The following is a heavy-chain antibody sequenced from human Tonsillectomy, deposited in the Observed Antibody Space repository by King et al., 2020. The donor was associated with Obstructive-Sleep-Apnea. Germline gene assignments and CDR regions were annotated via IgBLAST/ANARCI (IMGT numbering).Heavy chain of an antibody. J-gene: IGHJ5*02. CDR3: AREGMITFGGVISWSWFDP. V-gene: IGHV3-7*01. CDR2: IKQDGSEK. Sequence: VQLVESGGGLVQPGGSLRLSCAASGFTFSSYWMSWVRQAPGKGLEWVANIKQDGSEKYYVDSVKGRFTISRDNAKNSLYLQMNSLRAEDTAGYYFAREGMITFGGVISWSWFDPWGQGTLVTVSS. CDR1: GFTFSSYW. D-gene: IGHD3-16*02.